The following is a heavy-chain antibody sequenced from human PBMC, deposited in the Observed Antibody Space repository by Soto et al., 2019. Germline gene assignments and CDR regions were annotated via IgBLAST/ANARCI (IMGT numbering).Heavy chain of an antibody. D-gene: IGHD3-16*01. CDR2: ISSNGGST. V-gene: IGHV3-64D*06. CDR1: GFTFSSYA. J-gene: IGHJ6*02. CDR3: VNWGVPYYGMDV. Sequence: XGSLRLSCSAAGFTFSSYAMHWVRQAPGKGLEYVSAISSNGGSTYYADSVKGRFTISRDNSKNTLYLQMSSLRAEDTAVYYCVNWGVPYYGMDVWGQGTTVTVSS.